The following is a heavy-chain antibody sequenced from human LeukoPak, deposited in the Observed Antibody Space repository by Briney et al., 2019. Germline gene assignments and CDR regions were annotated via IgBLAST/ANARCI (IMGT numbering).Heavy chain of an antibody. CDR3: AGYSHDSFDY. CDR1: GFTFSSYA. CDR2: ISGSGGST. D-gene: IGHD5-12*01. Sequence: PGGSLRLSCAASGFTFSSYAMSWVRQAPGKGLEWVSAISGSGGSTYYVDSVKGRFTISRDNSKNTLYLQMNSLRAEDTAVYYCAGYSHDSFDYWGQGTLVTVSS. J-gene: IGHJ4*02. V-gene: IGHV3-23*01.